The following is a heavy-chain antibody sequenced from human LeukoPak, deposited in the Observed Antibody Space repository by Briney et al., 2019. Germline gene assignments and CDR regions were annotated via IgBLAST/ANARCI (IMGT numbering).Heavy chain of an antibody. Sequence: GGSLRLSCAASGFTFSSYAMHWVRQAPGKGLEGVAVISYDGSNKYYADSVKGRFTISRDNAKNSLYLQMNSLRAEDTAVYYCAREDGYNQRGDAFDIWGQGTMVTVSS. D-gene: IGHD5-24*01. V-gene: IGHV3-30*04. CDR1: GFTFSSYA. CDR2: ISYDGSNK. J-gene: IGHJ3*02. CDR3: AREDGYNQRGDAFDI.